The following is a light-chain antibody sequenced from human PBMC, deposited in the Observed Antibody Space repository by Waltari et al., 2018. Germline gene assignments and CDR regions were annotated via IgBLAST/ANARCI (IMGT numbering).Light chain of an antibody. J-gene: IGLJ3*02. CDR1: RRVVGNDNR. CDR3: CSYADTTTWV. CDR2: AGS. Sequence: QSALTQPASVSGSPGQSITISCTGTRRVVGNDNRVSLYQQYPDKAPTLMIYAGSQRPSGVSNRFSGSKSGNTASLTISGLQAEDEADYYCCSYADTTTWVFGGGTKLTVL. V-gene: IGLV2-23*01.